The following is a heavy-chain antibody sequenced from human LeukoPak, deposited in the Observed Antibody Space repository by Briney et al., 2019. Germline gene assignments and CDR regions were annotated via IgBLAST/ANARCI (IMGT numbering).Heavy chain of an antibody. J-gene: IGHJ4*02. D-gene: IGHD6-19*01. V-gene: IGHV3-33*01. CDR2: IWYDGSNK. Sequence: GGSLRLSCAASGFTFSTYAMHWVRQAPGKGLEWVAVIWYDGSNKYYADSVKGRFTISRDNSKNTLYLQMNSLRAEDTAVYYCASETSSGHYYFDYWGQGTLVTVSS. CDR3: ASETSSGHYYFDY. CDR1: GFTFSTYA.